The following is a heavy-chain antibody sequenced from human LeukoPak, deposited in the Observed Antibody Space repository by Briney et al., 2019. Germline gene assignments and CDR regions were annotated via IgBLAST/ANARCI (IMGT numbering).Heavy chain of an antibody. CDR3: AREKYYYDSSAATAPNWFDP. V-gene: IGHV3-53*01. CDR2: IYSGGST. CDR1: GFTFSSYE. Sequence: GGSLRLSCAASGFTFSSYEMNWVRQAPGKGLEWVSVIYSGGSTYYADSVKGRFTISRDNSKNTLYLQMNSLRAEDTAVYYCAREKYYYDSSAATAPNWFDPWGQGTLVTVSS. J-gene: IGHJ5*02. D-gene: IGHD3-22*01.